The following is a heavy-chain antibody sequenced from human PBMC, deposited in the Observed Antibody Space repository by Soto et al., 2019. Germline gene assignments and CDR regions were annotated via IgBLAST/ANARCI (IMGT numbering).Heavy chain of an antibody. CDR2: IYHSGST. CDR3: AREPLPASSGWPHYFDY. CDR1: SGSISSSNW. V-gene: IGHV4-4*02. Sequence: QVQLQELGPGLVKPSGTLSLTCAVSSGSISSSNWWSWVRQPPGKGLEWIGEIYHSGSTNYNPSLKSRVTISVDKSKNQFSLKLSSVTAADTAVYYCAREPLPASSGWPHYFDYWGQGTLVTVSS. J-gene: IGHJ4*02. D-gene: IGHD6-19*01.